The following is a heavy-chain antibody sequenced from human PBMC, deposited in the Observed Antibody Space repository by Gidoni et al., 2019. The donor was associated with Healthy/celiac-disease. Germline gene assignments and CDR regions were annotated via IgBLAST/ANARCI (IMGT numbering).Heavy chain of an antibody. CDR3: ARGALYCSSTSCYNYYYYGMDV. J-gene: IGHJ6*02. D-gene: IGHD2-2*02. CDR1: GGTFSSYA. CDR2: IIPIFGTA. Sequence: QVQLVQSGAEVKKPGSSVKVSCKASGGTFSSYAISWVRQAPGQGLEWMGGIIPIFGTANYAQKFQGRVTITADESTSTAYMELSSLRSEDTAVYYCARGALYCSSTSCYNYYYYGMDVWGQGTTVTVSS. V-gene: IGHV1-69*01.